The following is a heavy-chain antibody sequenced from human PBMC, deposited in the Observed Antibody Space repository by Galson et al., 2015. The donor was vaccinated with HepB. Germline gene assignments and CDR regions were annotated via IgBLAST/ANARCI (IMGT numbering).Heavy chain of an antibody. CDR3: ARAIYYGQGGFDP. CDR1: GSTVINTY. Sequence: SLRLSCAVSGSTVINTYMMWVRQAPGKGLEFVSVVFTAGQTYHADSVKGRFTVSRDNSKNTLYLQMDSLRAEDTAVYYCARAIYYGQGGFDPWGQGTLVTVPS. D-gene: IGHD3-10*01. V-gene: IGHV3-53*01. CDR2: VFTAGQT. J-gene: IGHJ5*02.